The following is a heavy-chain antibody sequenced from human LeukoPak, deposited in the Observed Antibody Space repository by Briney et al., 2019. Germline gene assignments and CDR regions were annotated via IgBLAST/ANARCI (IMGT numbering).Heavy chain of an antibody. J-gene: IGHJ5*02. D-gene: IGHD6-19*01. Sequence: GGSLRLSCVVSGFTLSGHSINWVRQAPGKGLEWVSSISSSSSYIYYTDSVKGRFTISRDNAKNSLFLQMNSLSAEDTAVYYCARGGGWYLGGENWFDPWGQGTLVAVSS. V-gene: IGHV3-21*01. CDR1: GFTLSGHS. CDR3: ARGGGWYLGGENWFDP. CDR2: ISSSSSYI.